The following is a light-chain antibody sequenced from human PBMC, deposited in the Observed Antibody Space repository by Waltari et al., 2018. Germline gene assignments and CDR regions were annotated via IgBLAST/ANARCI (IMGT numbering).Light chain of an antibody. CDR3: HSRDISGNHLVL. J-gene: IGLJ3*02. Sequence: SSELTQDPAVSVALGQTVRVTCRGDSLRSYYATWYQQKAGQAPVVVIFGKNNRPSGIPDRFSGSSSGNTASLTITGTQAEDEAEYYCHSRDISGNHLVLFGGGTKLTVL. V-gene: IGLV3-19*01. CDR1: SLRSYY. CDR2: GKN.